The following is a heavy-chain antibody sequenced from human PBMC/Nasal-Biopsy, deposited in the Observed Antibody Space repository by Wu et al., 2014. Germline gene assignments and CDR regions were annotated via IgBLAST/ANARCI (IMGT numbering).Heavy chain of an antibody. Sequence: KVSCKASGYRFTDYYIHWMRQAPGQGPEWMGWLNPDTGGTKYAQKFQDRVTMTRDTSISTAYMELSRLRSDDTAVFYCTRGLMWGGYIDHWGQGTLVTVSS. V-gene: IGHV1-2*02. CDR1: GYRFTDYY. CDR3: TRGLMWGGYIDH. J-gene: IGHJ4*02. D-gene: IGHD1-26*01. CDR2: LNPDTGGT.